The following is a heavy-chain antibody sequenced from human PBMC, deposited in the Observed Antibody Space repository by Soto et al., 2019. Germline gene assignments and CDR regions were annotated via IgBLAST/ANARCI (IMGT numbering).Heavy chain of an antibody. V-gene: IGHV3-11*01. D-gene: IGHD3-22*01. J-gene: IGHJ4*02. CDR1: GFTFSDYY. CDR3: ARDLGYYDSDGYLDY. Sequence: QVQLVESGGGLVKPGGSLRLSCAASGFTFSDYYMSWIRQAPGKGLEWVSYISSDSTIMYYADSVKGRFTISRDNAKNSLYLQMNSLRAADTAVYYCARDLGYYDSDGYLDYWGQGTLVTVSS. CDR2: ISSDSTIM.